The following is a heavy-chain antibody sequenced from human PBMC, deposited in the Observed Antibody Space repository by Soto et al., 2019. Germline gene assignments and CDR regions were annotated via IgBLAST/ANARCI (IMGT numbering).Heavy chain of an antibody. CDR1: GYSIGSGYY. J-gene: IGHJ6*02. V-gene: IGHV4-38-2*01. CDR2: IYHAGSV. CDR3: ARTFDFYGMDV. Sequence: SETLSLTCAVSGYSIGSGYYWAWIRQSPGKGLEWIGSIYHAGSVYYNPSLNGRVALSMDTSKNHFSLKLTSVTAADTAVYYCARTFDFYGMDVWGQGTTVTVSS.